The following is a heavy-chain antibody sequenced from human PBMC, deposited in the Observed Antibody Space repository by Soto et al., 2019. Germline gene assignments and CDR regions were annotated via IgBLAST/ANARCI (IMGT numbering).Heavy chain of an antibody. CDR3: AKDSPLSPGSADY. J-gene: IGHJ4*02. CDR2: ISYDGSNK. Sequence: QVQLVESGGGVVQPGRSLRLSCAASGFTFSSYGMHWVRQAPGKGLEWVAVISYDGSNKYYADSVKGRFTISRDNSKNTLYLQMNSLRAEDTAVYYCAKDSPLSPGSADYWGQGTLVTVSS. CDR1: GFTFSSYG. V-gene: IGHV3-30*18.